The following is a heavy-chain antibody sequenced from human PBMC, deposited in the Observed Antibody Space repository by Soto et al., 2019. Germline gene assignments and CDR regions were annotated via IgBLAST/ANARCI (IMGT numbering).Heavy chain of an antibody. J-gene: IGHJ6*02. CDR2: INDSGIT. CDR1: GGSFTGYY. CDR3: ARGIAGSSYYYYYGMDV. Sequence: SETLSLTCAVYGGSFTGYYWSWIRQPPGKGLQWIGEINDSGITTYNPSLKSRVTISVDTSKNQFSLKLSSVTAADTAVYYCARGIAGSSYYYYYGMDVWGQGTTVTVSS. D-gene: IGHD6-13*01. V-gene: IGHV4-34*01.